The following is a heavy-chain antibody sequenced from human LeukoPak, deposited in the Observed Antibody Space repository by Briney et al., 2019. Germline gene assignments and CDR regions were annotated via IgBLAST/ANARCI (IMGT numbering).Heavy chain of an antibody. J-gene: IGHJ3*02. CDR1: GFTFSAYS. CDR2: ISSSSRYI. D-gene: IGHD3-22*01. V-gene: IGHV3-21*06. Sequence: GGSLRLSCAVSGFTFSAYSMNWVRQAPGKGLEWLSSISSSSRYINYADSVKGRLTIPRDNAKNSVFLQMNSLRAEDTAVYYCAKVLIADSYYDSTGAHDGFDMWGQGTMVTVSS. CDR3: AKVLIADSYYDSTGAHDGFDM.